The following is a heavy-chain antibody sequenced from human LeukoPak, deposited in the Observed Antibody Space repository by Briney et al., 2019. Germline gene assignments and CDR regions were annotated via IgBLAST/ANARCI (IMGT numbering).Heavy chain of an antibody. V-gene: IGHV1-2*02. D-gene: IGHD3-10*01. Sequence: ASVKVSCKASGYTFTGYYMHWVRQAPGQGLEWMGWINPNSGGTNYAQKFQGRVTMTRDTSISTAYMELSRLRSDDTAVYYRARWGPSRGRSPRSDYWGQGTLVTVSS. CDR3: ARWGPSRGRSPRSDY. CDR2: INPNSGGT. CDR1: GYTFTGYY. J-gene: IGHJ4*02.